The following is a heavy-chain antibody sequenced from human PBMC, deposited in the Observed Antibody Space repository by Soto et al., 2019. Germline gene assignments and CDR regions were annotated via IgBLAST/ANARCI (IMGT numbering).Heavy chain of an antibody. D-gene: IGHD2-15*01. J-gene: IGHJ5*02. CDR3: ARGEQYCSGGSCYSLVWFDP. CDR2: INHSGST. Sequence: SETLSLTCAVYGGSFSGYYWSWIRQPPGKGLEWIGEINHSGSTNYNPSLKSRVTISVDTSKNQFSLKLSSVTAADTAVYYCARGEQYCSGGSCYSLVWFDPWGQGTLVTVSS. V-gene: IGHV4-34*01. CDR1: GGSFSGYY.